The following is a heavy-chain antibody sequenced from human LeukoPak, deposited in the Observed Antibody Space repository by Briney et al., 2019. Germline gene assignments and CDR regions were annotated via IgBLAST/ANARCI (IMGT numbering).Heavy chain of an antibody. Sequence: GGSLRLSCAASGFTLSSYAMSWVRQAPGKGLEWVSAISDSGNTYHADSVKGRFTISRDSSKNTLFLQMNSLKAEDTAVYYCTTDLGDYGDYVRCWGQGTLVTVSS. J-gene: IGHJ4*02. CDR3: TTDLGDYGDYVRC. V-gene: IGHV3-23*01. CDR1: GFTLSSYA. CDR2: ISDSGNT. D-gene: IGHD4-17*01.